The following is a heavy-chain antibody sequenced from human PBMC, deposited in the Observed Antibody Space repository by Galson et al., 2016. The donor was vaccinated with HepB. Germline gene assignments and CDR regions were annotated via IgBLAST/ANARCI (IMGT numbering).Heavy chain of an antibody. CDR1: GDSIDTYY. CDR3: ARDYGSPGGLAFDF. Sequence: LTCTVSGDSIDTYYWSWIRQPPGKGLEWLGYIYYTGITSYNPPLKSRVTISVDTSKDHFSLKLSSVTAADTAVYYCARDYGSPGGLAFDFWGQGTIVTVSS. D-gene: IGHD3-10*01. CDR2: IYYTGIT. V-gene: IGHV4-59*01. J-gene: IGHJ3*01.